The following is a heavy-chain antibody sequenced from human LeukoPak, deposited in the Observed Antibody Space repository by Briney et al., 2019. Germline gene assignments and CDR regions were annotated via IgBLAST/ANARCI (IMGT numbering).Heavy chain of an antibody. D-gene: IGHD1-26*01. CDR1: GGSINSNTYF. CDR3: ARVSVASWAPEWELRYFDY. CDR2: IHYSGST. J-gene: IGHJ4*02. V-gene: IGHV4-39*01. Sequence: PSETLSLTCTVSGGSINSNTYFWGWIRQPPGKGLEWLGNIHYSGSTDYNPSLKSRVTISIDTSKNRFSLKVISVTAADTAVYYCARVSVASWAPEWELRYFDYWGQGTLVTVSS.